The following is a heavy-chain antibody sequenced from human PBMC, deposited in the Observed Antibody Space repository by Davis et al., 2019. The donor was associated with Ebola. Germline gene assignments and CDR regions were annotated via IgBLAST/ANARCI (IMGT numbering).Heavy chain of an antibody. CDR1: GFTFSSYG. CDR3: TSVPATGDLDY. D-gene: IGHD2-2*01. CDR2: ISYDGSNK. Sequence: GESLKISCAASGFTFSSYGMHWVRQAPGKGLEWVAVISYDGSNKYYADSVKGRFTISRDNSKNTAYLQMNSLKTEDTAVYYCTSVPATGDLDYWGQGTLVTVSS. J-gene: IGHJ4*02. V-gene: IGHV3-30*03.